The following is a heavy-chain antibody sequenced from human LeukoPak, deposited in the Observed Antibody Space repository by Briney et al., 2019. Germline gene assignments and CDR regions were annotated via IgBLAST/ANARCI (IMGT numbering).Heavy chain of an antibody. Sequence: SETLSLTCTVSGGSITDYYWSWLRQPPGKGLEWIGYIYYGASTNYNPSLKGRVTIAEYTSKNQFSLKLISVTTADTAVYYCARGERYCAGDCYLSWGQGTLVTVSS. CDR2: IYYGAST. CDR1: GGSITDYY. J-gene: IGHJ5*02. V-gene: IGHV4-59*01. D-gene: IGHD2-21*02. CDR3: ARGERYCAGDCYLS.